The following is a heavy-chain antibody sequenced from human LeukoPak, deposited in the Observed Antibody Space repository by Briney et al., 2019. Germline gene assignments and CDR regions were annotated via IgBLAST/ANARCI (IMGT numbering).Heavy chain of an antibody. V-gene: IGHV1-2*02. CDR3: ARGAPTEWYYDFWSGSPYFDY. Sequence: ASVKVSCKASGYTFTSYYMHWVRQAPGQGLEWMGCINTNSGGTNYGQKFQGRVTMTRDTSISTAYMELSRLRSDDTAVYYCARGAPTEWYYDFWSGSPYFDYWGQGTLVTVSS. D-gene: IGHD3-3*01. CDR2: INTNSGGT. CDR1: GYTFTSYY. J-gene: IGHJ4*02.